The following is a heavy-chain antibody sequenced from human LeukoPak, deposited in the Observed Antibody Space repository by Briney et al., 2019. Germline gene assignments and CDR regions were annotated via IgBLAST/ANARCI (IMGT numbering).Heavy chain of an antibody. CDR3: ARVWGSITGTTGSFDY. J-gene: IGHJ4*02. CDR1: GFTFSSYG. Sequence: GRSLRLSCAASGFTFSSYGMHWVRQAPGKGLEWVAVISYDGSNKYYADSVKGRFTISRDNAKNSLYLQMNSLRAEDTAVYYCARVWGSITGTTGSFDYWGQGTLVTVSS. V-gene: IGHV3-30*03. CDR2: ISYDGSNK. D-gene: IGHD1-7*01.